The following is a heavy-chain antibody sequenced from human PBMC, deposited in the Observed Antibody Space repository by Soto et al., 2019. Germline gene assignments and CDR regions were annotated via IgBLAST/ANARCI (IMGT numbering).Heavy chain of an antibody. CDR2: IYHSGST. V-gene: IGHV4-30-2*01. J-gene: IGHJ5*02. D-gene: IGHD6-13*01. CDR3: ARVGYSSSWYEYNWFDP. CDR1: GGSISSGGYS. Sequence: PSETLSLTCAVSGGSISSGGYSWSWIRQPPGKGLEWIGYIYHSGSTYYNPSLKSRVTISVDRSKNQFSLKLSSVTAADTAVYYCARVGYSSSWYEYNWFDPWGQGTLVTVSS.